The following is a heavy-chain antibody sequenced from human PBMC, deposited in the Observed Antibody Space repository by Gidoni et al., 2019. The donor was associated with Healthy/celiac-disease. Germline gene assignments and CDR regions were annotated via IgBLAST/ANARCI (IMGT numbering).Heavy chain of an antibody. CDR2: IIPILGIA. V-gene: IGHV1-69*09. CDR1: GGTFSSYA. J-gene: IGHJ4*02. Sequence: QVQRVQSGAEVKKPGSSVKVSCKASGGTFSSYAISWVRQAPGQGREWMGRIIPILGIANYAHTFQVSVTITADKSTSKASVELSSLRSEDTAVYSGARGRRLYYYDSSGCGYLGQGTLGTVSS. D-gene: IGHD3-22*01. CDR3: ARGRRLYYYDSSGCGY.